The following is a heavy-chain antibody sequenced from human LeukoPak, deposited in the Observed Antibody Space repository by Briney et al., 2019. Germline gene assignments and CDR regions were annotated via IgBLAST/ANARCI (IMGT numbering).Heavy chain of an antibody. J-gene: IGHJ4*02. D-gene: IGHD1-26*01. Sequence: SQTLSLTCTVSGGSISSGNYYWSWIRQPDGKRLEWIGRIHASGSTNYNPSLKSRVTISVDTSKNQFSLNLSSVTAADTAVYYCAGSYRLDYWGQGTLVTVSS. CDR2: IHASGST. V-gene: IGHV4-61*02. CDR1: GGSISSGNYY. CDR3: AGSYRLDY.